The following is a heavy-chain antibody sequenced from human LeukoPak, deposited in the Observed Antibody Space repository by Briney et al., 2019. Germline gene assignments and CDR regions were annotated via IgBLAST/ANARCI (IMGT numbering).Heavy chain of an antibody. Sequence: GESLQISCKGSGYSFTSYWIGWVRQMPGKGLEWMGIIYPGDSDTRYSPAFQGQVIISADKSISTAYLQWSSLKASDTAMYYCARPSDSTGSGAFDFWGQGTMVTVSS. J-gene: IGHJ3*01. CDR3: ARPSDSTGSGAFDF. CDR2: IYPGDSDT. D-gene: IGHD3-22*01. CDR1: GYSFTSYW. V-gene: IGHV5-51*01.